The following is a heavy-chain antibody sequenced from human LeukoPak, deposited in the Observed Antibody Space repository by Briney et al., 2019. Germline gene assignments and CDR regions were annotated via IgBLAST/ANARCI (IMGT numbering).Heavy chain of an antibody. Sequence: SETLSLTCTVSGASINNKHWSWIRQPPGKGLEWIGYIYYSGSTNYNPSLKSRVTMSVDTSMNQFSLKVSSLTAADTAVYYCARYSRNDDYILDYWGQGILVTVSS. CDR2: IYYSGST. D-gene: IGHD4-17*01. CDR1: GASINNKH. V-gene: IGHV4-59*01. J-gene: IGHJ4*02. CDR3: ARYSRNDDYILDY.